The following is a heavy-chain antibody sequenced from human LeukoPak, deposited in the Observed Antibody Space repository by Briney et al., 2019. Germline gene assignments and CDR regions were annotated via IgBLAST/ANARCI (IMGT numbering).Heavy chain of an antibody. J-gene: IGHJ4*02. Sequence: PGGSLRLSCSASGFTFSSYAMHWVRQAPVKGLEYVSAISSNGGSTYYADSVKGRFTISRDNSKNTLYLQMSSLRAEDTAVYYCVVGRITIFWRAASFDYWGQGTLVTVSS. D-gene: IGHD3-9*01. CDR1: GFTFSSYA. CDR2: ISSNGGST. V-gene: IGHV3-64D*06. CDR3: VVGRITIFWRAASFDY.